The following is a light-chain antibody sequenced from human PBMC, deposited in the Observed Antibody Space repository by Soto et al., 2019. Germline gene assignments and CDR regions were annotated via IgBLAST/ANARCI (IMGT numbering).Light chain of an antibody. J-gene: IGKJ5*01. V-gene: IGKV3-20*01. Sequence: EIVLKQSPGTLSLSPGEGATLSCRASQSVSRNYLAWYQQKPGQAPRLLIYTASRRATGIPDRFSGSGSGTDFTLTISRLEPEDSAVYYCQQYSRAPITFGQGTRLEIK. CDR2: TAS. CDR1: QSVSRNY. CDR3: QQYSRAPIT.